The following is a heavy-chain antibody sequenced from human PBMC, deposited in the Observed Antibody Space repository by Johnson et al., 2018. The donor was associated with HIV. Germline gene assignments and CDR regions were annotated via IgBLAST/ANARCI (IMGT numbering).Heavy chain of an antibody. CDR2: ISYDGSNK. D-gene: IGHD3-3*01. J-gene: IGHJ3*02. CDR1: GFTFRSYA. Sequence: QVQLVESGGGVVQPGRSLRLSCTASGFTFRSYAMHWVRQAPGKGLEWVALISYDGSNKYYADSVKGRFTISRDNSKNTLYLQMNSLTSEDTAVYYCGKDLGGSKTDEWGTDYYEFWNTYPVQDPRVVAGAFDIWGHGTMVTVSS. V-gene: IGHV3-30*18. CDR3: GKDLGGSKTDEWGTDYYEFWNTYPVQDPRVVAGAFDI.